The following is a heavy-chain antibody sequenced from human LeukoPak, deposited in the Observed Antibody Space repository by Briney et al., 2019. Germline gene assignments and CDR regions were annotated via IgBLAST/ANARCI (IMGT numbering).Heavy chain of an antibody. J-gene: IGHJ3*02. CDR1: GGPISSYY. CDR2: IDYRGST. Sequence: SETLSLTCTVSGGPISSYYWSWIRQPPGKGLEWIAYIDYRGSTTYNPSLKSRVTISVDTSMNQFSLKLSSVTAADTAVYYCARSRSGYSYDHAAFDIWGQGTMVTVSS. V-gene: IGHV4-59*01. CDR3: ARSRSGYSYDHAAFDI. D-gene: IGHD5-18*01.